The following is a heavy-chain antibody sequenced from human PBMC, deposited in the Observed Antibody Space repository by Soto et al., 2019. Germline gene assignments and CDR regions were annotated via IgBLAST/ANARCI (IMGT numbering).Heavy chain of an antibody. CDR1: GFTFSNYA. J-gene: IGHJ4*02. D-gene: IGHD2-15*01. CDR3: AKGGGSCCFDC. Sequence: LSRSCASSGFTFSNYAMSWVRQAPGKGLEWVSAISGSGESTFYGDSVKGRFTVSRDNSKNTLYLQMNSLGVEDTAEYYCAKGGGSCCFDCWGQGTLVTVSS. CDR2: ISGSGEST. V-gene: IGHV3-23*01.